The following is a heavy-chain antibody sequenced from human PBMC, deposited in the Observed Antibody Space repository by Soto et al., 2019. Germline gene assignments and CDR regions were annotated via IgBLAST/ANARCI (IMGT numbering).Heavy chain of an antibody. CDR1: GFTFSSYA. J-gene: IGHJ3*02. CDR3: ARAPFAGDGYIQRYAFDI. Sequence: GGSLRLSCTASGFTFSSYAMHWVRQAPGKGLEWVAVISYDGSNKYYADSVKGRFTISRDNSKTMLYLQMNSLRAEDTALYYGARAPFAGDGYIQRYAFDIRGKGTMVTV. D-gene: IGHD5-12*01. CDR2: ISYDGSNK. V-gene: IGHV3-30-3*01.